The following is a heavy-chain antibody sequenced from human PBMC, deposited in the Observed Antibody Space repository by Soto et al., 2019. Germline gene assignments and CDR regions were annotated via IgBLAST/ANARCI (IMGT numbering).Heavy chain of an antibody. CDR2: IYYSGST. Sequence: PSETLSLTCTVSGDSVTSDSYFWSWIRQPPGKGLEWIGYIYYSGSTYYNPSLKSRVTISVDTSKNQFSLKLSSVTAADTAVYYCARDSDSYYYDSSGYSKWGQGTLVTVSS. CDR1: GDSVTSDSYF. D-gene: IGHD3-22*01. CDR3: ARDSDSYYYDSSGYSK. J-gene: IGHJ4*02. V-gene: IGHV4-30-4*08.